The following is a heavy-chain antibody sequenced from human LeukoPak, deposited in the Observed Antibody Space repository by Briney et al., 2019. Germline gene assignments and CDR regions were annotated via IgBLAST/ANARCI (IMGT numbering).Heavy chain of an antibody. CDR1: GFTFSNYA. J-gene: IGHJ4*02. D-gene: IGHD3-10*01. Sequence: PGGSLRLSCAASGFTFSNYAMHWVRQAPGVGLEWVTIISYDGNTKYYADSVKGRFTISRDNSKNTLYLQMNSLRAEDTAVYYCASDDRGIGAGGGASPPYYFDYGGQGTLVTVSS. V-gene: IGHV3-30-3*01. CDR2: ISYDGNTK. CDR3: ASDDRGIGAGGGASPPYYFDY.